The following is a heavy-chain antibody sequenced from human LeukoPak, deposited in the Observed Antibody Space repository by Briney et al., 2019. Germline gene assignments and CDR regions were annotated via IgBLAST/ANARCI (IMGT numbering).Heavy chain of an antibody. Sequence: GGSLRLSCAASGFTFSSYSMTWVRQAPGKGLERVSSISSSSYIYYADSVKGRFTISRDNAKNSLYLQMNSLRAEDMAVYYCATLPERLTGYSYWGQGTLVTVSS. CDR3: ATLPERLTGYSY. V-gene: IGHV3-21*01. D-gene: IGHD3-9*01. J-gene: IGHJ4*02. CDR2: ISSSSYI. CDR1: GFTFSSYS.